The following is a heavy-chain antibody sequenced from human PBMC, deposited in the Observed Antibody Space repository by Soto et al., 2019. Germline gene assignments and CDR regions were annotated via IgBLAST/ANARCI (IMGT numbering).Heavy chain of an antibody. CDR2: ISYDGKTD. J-gene: IGHJ4*02. V-gene: IGHV3-30*18. CDR1: GFSLSGHG. CDR3: AKTGYSTGWSGGFFDY. D-gene: IGHD6-19*01. Sequence: SLRLSCAASGFSLSGHGMHWVRHTPGKGIEWVAIISYDGKTDHYADSVKGRFTISRDNSKETVYLQMNSLTPADTAVYYCAKTGYSTGWSGGFFDYWGQGTLVTVSS.